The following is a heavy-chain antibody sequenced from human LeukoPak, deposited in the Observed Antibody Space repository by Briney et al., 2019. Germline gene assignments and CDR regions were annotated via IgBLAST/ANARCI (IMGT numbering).Heavy chain of an antibody. CDR3: ARADEVAVAGFDY. CDR1: GGSISSYY. CDR2: IYYSGST. V-gene: IGHV4-59*01. Sequence: SETLSLTCTVSGGSISSYYWSWVRQPPGKGLEWIGYIYYSGSTNYNPSLKRRDTISVDTSKNQFPLKLSSVTAADTAVYYCARADEVAVAGFDYWGQGTLVTVSS. J-gene: IGHJ4*02. D-gene: IGHD6-19*01.